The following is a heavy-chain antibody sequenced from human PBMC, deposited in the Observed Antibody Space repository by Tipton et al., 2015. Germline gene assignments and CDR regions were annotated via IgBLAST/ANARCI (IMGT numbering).Heavy chain of an antibody. CDR1: GGSISNYY. Sequence: TLSLTCTVSGGSISNYYWGWIRQPPGKGLEWIGSIYYSGSTYYNPSLKSRVTISVDTSKNQFSLKLSSVTAADTAVYYCARQIAVAARDWFDPWGQGTLVTVSS. D-gene: IGHD6-13*01. V-gene: IGHV4-39*01. J-gene: IGHJ5*02. CDR2: IYYSGST. CDR3: ARQIAVAARDWFDP.